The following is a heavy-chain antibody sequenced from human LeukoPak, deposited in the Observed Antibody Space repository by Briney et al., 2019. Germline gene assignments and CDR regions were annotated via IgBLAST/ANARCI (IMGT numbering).Heavy chain of an antibody. J-gene: IGHJ2*01. V-gene: IGHV4-38-2*01. CDR2: IYHSGST. CDR1: GFTFSSYW. CDR3: ARIGLVVRKNWYFDL. Sequence: GSLRLSCAASGFTFSSYWMSWVRQAPGKGLEWIGSIYHSGSTYYNLSLKSRVTMSLDTSRNQFSLKLRSVNALDTAVYYCARIGLVVRKNWYFDLWGRGTLVTVSS. D-gene: IGHD2-2*01.